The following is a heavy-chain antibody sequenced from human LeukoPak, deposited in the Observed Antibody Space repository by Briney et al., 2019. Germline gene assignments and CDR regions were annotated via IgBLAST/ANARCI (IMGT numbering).Heavy chain of an antibody. J-gene: IGHJ6*03. CDR1: GYTFTGYY. CDR3: ATPNRSSGWYYYYMDV. V-gene: IGHV1-2*02. CDR2: INPNSGGT. Sequence: ASVKVSCKASGYTFTGYYMHWVRQAPGQGLEWMGWINPNSGGTNYAQKFQGRVTMTRDTSISTAYMELSRLRSDDTAVYYCATPNRSSGWYYYYMDVWGKGTTVTISS. D-gene: IGHD6-19*01.